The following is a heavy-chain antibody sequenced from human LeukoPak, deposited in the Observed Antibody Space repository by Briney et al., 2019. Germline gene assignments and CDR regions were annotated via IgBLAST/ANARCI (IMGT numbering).Heavy chain of an antibody. CDR3: AKIPQVATFAVPNFDH. V-gene: IGHV1-46*01. CDR1: GYTFTSYY. D-gene: IGHD3-3*01. CDR2: INPSGGST. Sequence: ASVKVSCKASGYTFTSYYMHWVRQAPGQGLEWMGIINPSGGSTSYAQKFQGRVTMIRDMSTSTVYMELSSLRSEDTAVYYCAKIPQVATFAVPNFDHWGQGTLVTVSS. J-gene: IGHJ4*02.